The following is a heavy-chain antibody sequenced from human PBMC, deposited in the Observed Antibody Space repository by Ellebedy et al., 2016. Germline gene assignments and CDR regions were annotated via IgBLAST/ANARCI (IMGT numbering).Heavy chain of an antibody. CDR3: AKGDSTSIAVAGRLDY. Sequence: GESLKISCAASGFTFSSYAMSWVRQAPGKGLEWVSAISGSGGSTYYADSVKGRFTISRDNSKNTLYLQMNSLRAEDTAVYYCAKGDSTSIAVAGRLDYWGQGTLVTVSS. V-gene: IGHV3-23*01. CDR1: GFTFSSYA. D-gene: IGHD6-19*01. CDR2: ISGSGGST. J-gene: IGHJ4*02.